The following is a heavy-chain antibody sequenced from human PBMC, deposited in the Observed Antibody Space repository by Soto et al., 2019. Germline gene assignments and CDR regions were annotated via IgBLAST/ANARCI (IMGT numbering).Heavy chain of an antibody. Sequence: EVQLVESGGGLVQPGGSLRLSCAASGFTVSSNYMSWVRQAPGKGLEWVSVIYSGGSTYYADSVKGRFTISRDNSKNTLYLQMNSLRAEDTAVYYCAXVSFSNYYDYYYMDVWGKGTTVTVSS. J-gene: IGHJ6*03. V-gene: IGHV3-66*01. CDR1: GFTVSSNY. CDR2: IYSGGST. CDR3: AXVSFSNYYDYYYMDV. D-gene: IGHD4-4*01.